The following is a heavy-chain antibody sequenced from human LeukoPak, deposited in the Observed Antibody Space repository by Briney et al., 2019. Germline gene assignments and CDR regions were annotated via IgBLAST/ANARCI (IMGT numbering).Heavy chain of an antibody. D-gene: IGHD1-26*01. J-gene: IGHJ6*03. Sequence: PGGSMRLSCAASGFTFSNHAMSWVRQAPGQGLDWVSGISSSGSSTFFADHVKGRFTISRDNAKNSLYLQITTLQAEDTAVYYCARRSPGTSSLFYYYMDAWGKGTTVTVSS. CDR1: GFTFSNHA. CDR3: ARRSPGTSSLFYYYMDA. V-gene: IGHV3-23*01. CDR2: ISSSGSST.